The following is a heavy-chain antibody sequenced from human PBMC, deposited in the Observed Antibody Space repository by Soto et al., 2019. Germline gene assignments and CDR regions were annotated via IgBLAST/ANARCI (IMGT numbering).Heavy chain of an antibody. V-gene: IGHV1-58*01. CDR3: AADPYYYDSSDYYSFDQ. CDR2: IVVGSGNT. CDR1: GFNFRTTA. D-gene: IGHD3-22*01. Sequence: SVNVSCKASGFNFRTTAVQWVRQARGQRLEWIGWIVVGSGNTNYAQNFQERVTITRDMSTSTAYLDVSSLRSEDTAVYYCAADPYYYDSSDYYSFDQWGQGTLVTVSS. J-gene: IGHJ4*02.